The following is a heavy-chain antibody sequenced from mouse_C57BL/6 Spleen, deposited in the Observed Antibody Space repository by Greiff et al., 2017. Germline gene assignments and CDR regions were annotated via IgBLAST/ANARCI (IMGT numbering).Heavy chain of an antibody. V-gene: IGHV1-50*01. D-gene: IGHD1-1*01. CDR2: IEPSDSYT. CDR1: GYTFTSYW. J-gene: IGHJ3*01. Sequence: QVQLQQPGAELVKPGASVKLSCKASGYTFTSYWMQWVKQRPGQGLEWIGEIEPSDSYTNYNQKFKGKATLTVDTSSSTAYMQLSSLTSEDSAVYYCAAYGSSAWFAYWGQGTLVTVSA. CDR3: AAYGSSAWFAY.